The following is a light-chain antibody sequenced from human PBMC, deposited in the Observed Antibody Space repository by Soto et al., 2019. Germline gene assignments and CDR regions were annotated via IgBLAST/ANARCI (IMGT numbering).Light chain of an antibody. V-gene: IGKV1-33*01. CDR1: QDISTY. CDR2: DAS. Sequence: DIQMTQSPSSLSASVGDRVTITCLASQDISTYLNWYHQKPGKAPRLLIYDASNLETGVPSRFSGSGSGTDFTFTISSLQPEDIATYYCQQYDNLPLTFGPGTKVDIK. CDR3: QQYDNLPLT. J-gene: IGKJ3*01.